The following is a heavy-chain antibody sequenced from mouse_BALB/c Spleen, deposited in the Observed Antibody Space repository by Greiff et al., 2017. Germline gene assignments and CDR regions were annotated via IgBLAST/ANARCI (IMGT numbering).Heavy chain of an antibody. CDR1: GFNIKDTY. CDR3: ARRLRLRYAMDY. D-gene: IGHD1-2*01. V-gene: IGHV14-3*02. J-gene: IGHJ4*01. Sequence: VQLQQSGAELVRSGASVKLSCTASGFNIKDTYMHWVKQRPEQGLEWIGRIDPANGNTKYDPKFQGKATITADTSSNTAYLQLSSLTSEDTAVYYCARRLRLRYAMDYWGQGTSVTVSS. CDR2: IDPANGNT.